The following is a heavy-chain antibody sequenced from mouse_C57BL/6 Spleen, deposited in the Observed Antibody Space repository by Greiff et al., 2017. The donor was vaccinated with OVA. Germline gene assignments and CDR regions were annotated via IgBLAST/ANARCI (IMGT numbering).Heavy chain of an antibody. V-gene: IGHV1-55*01. CDR1: GYTFTSYW. CDR2: IYPGSGST. D-gene: IGHD2-1*01. Sequence: VQLQQPGAELVKPGASVKMSCKASGYTFTSYWITWVKQRPGQGLEWIGDIYPGSGSTNYNEKFKSKATLTVDTSSSTAYMQLSSLTSEDSAVYYCARALYGNYGEFAYWGQGTLVTVSA. CDR3: ARALYGNYGEFAY. J-gene: IGHJ3*01.